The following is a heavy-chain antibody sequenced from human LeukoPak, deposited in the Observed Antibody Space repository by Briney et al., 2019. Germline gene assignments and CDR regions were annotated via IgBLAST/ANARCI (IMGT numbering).Heavy chain of an antibody. CDR2: ISGSGGST. D-gene: IGHD1-1*01. CDR1: GLTFSSYA. Sequence: PGGSLRLSCAASGLTFSSYAMSWVRQAPGKGLEWVSAISGSGGSTYYADSVKGRFTISRDNSKNTLYLQMNSLRAEDTAVYYCAREVLQLGYYYMDVWGKGTTVTVSS. J-gene: IGHJ6*03. V-gene: IGHV3-23*01. CDR3: AREVLQLGYYYMDV.